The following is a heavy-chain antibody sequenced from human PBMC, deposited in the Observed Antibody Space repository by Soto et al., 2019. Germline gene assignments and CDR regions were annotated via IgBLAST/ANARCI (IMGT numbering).Heavy chain of an antibody. CDR2: ISGSGGST. Sequence: GGSLRLSCAASGFTFSSYAMSWVRQAPGKGLEWVSAISGSGGSTYYADSVKGRFTISRDNSKNTLYLQMNSLRAEDTAVYYCEKFFVATWGSSGRLWSFDLWGQGTLVTASS. CDR3: EKFFVATWGSSGRLWSFDL. CDR1: GFTFSSYA. V-gene: IGHV3-23*01. D-gene: IGHD6-25*01. J-gene: IGHJ4*02.